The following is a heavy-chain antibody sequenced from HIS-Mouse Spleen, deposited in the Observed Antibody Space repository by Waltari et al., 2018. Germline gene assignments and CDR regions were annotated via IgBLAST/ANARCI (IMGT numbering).Heavy chain of an antibody. CDR3: AREIPYSSSWYDWYFDL. J-gene: IGHJ2*01. V-gene: IGHV4-39*07. CDR2: IDYCGST. CDR1: GGSISSSSYS. Sequence: QLQLQESGPGLVKPSETLSPPCTVSGGSISSSSYSWAWTRQPPGKGLDWIESIDYCGSTYYNPSIKRRVTILVDTSKNQFYLKLSSVTAADTAVYYCAREIPYSSSWYDWYFDLWGRGTLVTVSS. D-gene: IGHD6-13*01.